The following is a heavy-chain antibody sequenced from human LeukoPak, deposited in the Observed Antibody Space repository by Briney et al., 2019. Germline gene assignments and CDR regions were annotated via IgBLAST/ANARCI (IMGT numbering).Heavy chain of an antibody. J-gene: IGHJ4*02. V-gene: IGHV3-20*04. CDR3: AATYSGNWEFDY. D-gene: IGHD1-26*01. Sequence: GESLRLSCAASGFTFDDYSMSWVRQAPGEGLEWVSGINWNGGNTGSADSVKGRFTISRDKAKNSLYLQMNSLRAEDTALYYCAATYSGNWEFDYWGQGTLVTVSS. CDR2: INWNGGNT. CDR1: GFTFDDYS.